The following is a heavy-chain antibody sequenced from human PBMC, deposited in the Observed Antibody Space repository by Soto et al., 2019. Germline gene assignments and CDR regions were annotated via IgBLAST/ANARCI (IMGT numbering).Heavy chain of an antibody. CDR1: GGSISSYY. CDR2: IYYSGST. J-gene: IGHJ4*02. D-gene: IGHD1-1*01. V-gene: IGHV4-59*01. Sequence: PSETLSLTCTVSGGSISSYYWSWIRQPPGKGLEWIGYIYYSGSTNYNPSLKSRVTISVDTSKNQFSLKMSSVTAADTAVYYCARLATRYYFDSWGQGTLAPV. CDR3: ARLATRYYFDS.